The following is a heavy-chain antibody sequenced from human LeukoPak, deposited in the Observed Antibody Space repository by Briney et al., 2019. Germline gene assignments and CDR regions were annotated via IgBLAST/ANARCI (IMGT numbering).Heavy chain of an antibody. CDR1: GGSISSGDYY. J-gene: IGHJ4*02. V-gene: IGHV4-30-4*01. CDR3: ARGGGYTPYYFDY. CDR2: IYYSGST. D-gene: IGHD5-12*01. Sequence: ASQTLSLTCTVSGGSISSGDYYWSWIRQPPGKGLGWFGYIYYSGSTYYNPSLKSRVTISVDTSKNQFSLKLSSVTAADTAVYYCARGGGYTPYYFDYWGQGTLVTVSS.